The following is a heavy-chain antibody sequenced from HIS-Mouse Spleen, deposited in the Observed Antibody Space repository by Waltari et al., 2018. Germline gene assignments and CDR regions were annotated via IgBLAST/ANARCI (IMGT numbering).Heavy chain of an antibody. Sequence: QVQLQQWGAGLLKPSETLSLTCAVYGGSFSGYYWSWIRQPPGKGLEWIGEINHSGSTNSKPSLKSRVTISVDTSKNQFSLKLSSVTAADTAVYYCASTRGSYYAFDIWGQGTMVTVSS. CDR1: GGSFSGYY. D-gene: IGHD1-26*01. CDR3: ASTRGSYYAFDI. CDR2: INHSGST. J-gene: IGHJ3*02. V-gene: IGHV4-34*01.